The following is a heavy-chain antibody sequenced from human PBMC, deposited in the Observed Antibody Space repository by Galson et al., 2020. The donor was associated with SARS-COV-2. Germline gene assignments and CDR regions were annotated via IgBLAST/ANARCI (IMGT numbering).Heavy chain of an antibody. V-gene: IGHV3-23*01. J-gene: IGHJ4*02. CDR1: GFSFSSYA. Sequence: GGSLRLSCAASGFSFSSYAMSWVRQAPGKGLEWVSTISGSGASTYYADSVKGRFTVSRDNSKNMLYLQMNSPRAEDTAVYYCAKDHRYSPQAPCDYWGQGTLVTVSS. CDR3: AKDHRYSPQAPCDY. D-gene: IGHD5-12*01. CDR2: ISGSGAST.